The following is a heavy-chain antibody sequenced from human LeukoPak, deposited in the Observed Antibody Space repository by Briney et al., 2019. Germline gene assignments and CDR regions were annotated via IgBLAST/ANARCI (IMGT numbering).Heavy chain of an antibody. Sequence: TSETLSLTCTASGVSISSYYWSWIRQPPGKGLEWIGYIYYSGSTNYNPSLKSRVTISVDTSKNQFSLKLSSVTAADTAVYYCASPSHYYGGYGDWYFDLWGRGTLVTVSS. V-gene: IGHV4-59*01. CDR1: GVSISSYY. J-gene: IGHJ2*01. D-gene: IGHD4-17*01. CDR2: IYYSGST. CDR3: ASPSHYYGGYGDWYFDL.